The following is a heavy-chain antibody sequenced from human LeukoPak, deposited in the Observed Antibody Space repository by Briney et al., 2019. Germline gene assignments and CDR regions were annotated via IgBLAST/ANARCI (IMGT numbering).Heavy chain of an antibody. CDR3: ANLSITIFCLVIIDFDY. V-gene: IGHV1-18*04. Sequence: VSVKVACKASGYTFTSYGISWVRQAPGQGLEWMGGMNDCNGNTNYAQKLQGRVTMTAATSTSTAYIKLKSLRSDDTAVYYCANLSITIFCLVIIDFDYWGQGTLVTVSS. CDR1: GYTFTSYG. J-gene: IGHJ4*02. D-gene: IGHD3-9*01. CDR2: MNDCNGNT.